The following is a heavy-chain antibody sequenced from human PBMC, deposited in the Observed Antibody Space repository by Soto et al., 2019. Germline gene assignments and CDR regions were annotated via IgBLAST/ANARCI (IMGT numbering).Heavy chain of an antibody. CDR2: IYYSGNT. CDR3: ARDRLMATAGTARHYFGLDV. D-gene: IGHD5-18*01. J-gene: IGHJ6*02. Sequence: SETLSLTCTVSGGSIRSGGYYWSWVRQNPRKGLEWIGNIYYSGNTYYNPFLKSRLTISVDTSKSQFSLNLSSVTAADTAVYYCARDRLMATAGTARHYFGLDVWGQGTTVTVSS. V-gene: IGHV4-31*03. CDR1: GGSIRSGGYY.